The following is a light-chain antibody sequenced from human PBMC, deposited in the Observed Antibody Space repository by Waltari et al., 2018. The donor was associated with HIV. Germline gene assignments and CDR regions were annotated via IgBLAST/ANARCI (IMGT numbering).Light chain of an antibody. Sequence: DIQVTQSPSSLSASVGDRATITCRASQSTSNFLNWYQQTPGKAPTLLMSAASSGQSGVPSRLSGSGAGTDFTLTISRLQPEDCATSYCQQGYTTPRPFGQGSKVEIK. V-gene: IGKV1-39*01. CDR1: QSTSNF. J-gene: IGKJ1*01. CDR3: QQGYTTPRP. CDR2: AAS.